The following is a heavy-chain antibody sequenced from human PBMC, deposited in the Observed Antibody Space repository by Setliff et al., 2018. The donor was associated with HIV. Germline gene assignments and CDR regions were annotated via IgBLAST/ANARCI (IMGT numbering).Heavy chain of an antibody. CDR3: ATSDRRDLKPDY. Sequence: SETLSLTCTVSGGSISSYYWSWIRQPPGKGLEWIGYIYYSGSTNYNPSLKSRVTISVDTSKNQFSLKLRSVTAADTAVYYCATSDRRDLKPDYWGQGTLVTVSS. CDR1: GGSISSYY. CDR2: IYYSGST. J-gene: IGHJ4*02. V-gene: IGHV4-59*08. D-gene: IGHD2-2*01.